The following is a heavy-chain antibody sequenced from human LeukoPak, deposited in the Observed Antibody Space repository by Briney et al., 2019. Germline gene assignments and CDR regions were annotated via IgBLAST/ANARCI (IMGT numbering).Heavy chain of an antibody. D-gene: IGHD4-17*01. CDR3: AKDLLYGDYDNFDY. V-gene: IGHV3-23*01. CDR1: GFTFSSYA. Sequence: PGGSLRLSCAASGFTFSSYAMSWVRQAPGKGREWVSAISGSGGSTYYADSGKGRFTISRDNSKNTLYLQMNSLRAEDTAVYYCAKDLLYGDYDNFDYWGQGTLVTVSS. CDR2: ISGSGGST. J-gene: IGHJ4*02.